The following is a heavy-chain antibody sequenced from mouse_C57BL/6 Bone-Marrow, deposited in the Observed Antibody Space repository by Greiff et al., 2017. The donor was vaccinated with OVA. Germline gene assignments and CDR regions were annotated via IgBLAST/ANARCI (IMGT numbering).Heavy chain of an antibody. CDR1: GYAFRSSW. J-gene: IGHJ2*01. Sequence: QVQLQQSGPELVKPGASVKISCKASGYAFRSSWMHWVKQRPGKGLEWIGRFYPGDGDTNYKRKFKGKATLTADKSSSTAYMQLSSLTSEDSAVYYWAREGEDYNGFGYWGQGTTLTVSS. D-gene: IGHD1-1*01. CDR3: AREGEDYNGFGY. V-gene: IGHV1-82*01. CDR2: FYPGDGDT.